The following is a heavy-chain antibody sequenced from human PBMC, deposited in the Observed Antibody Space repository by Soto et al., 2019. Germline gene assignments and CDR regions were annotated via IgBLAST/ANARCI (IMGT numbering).Heavy chain of an antibody. Sequence: PSETLSLTCAVYGGSFSGYYWSWIRQPPGKGLEWIGEINHSGSTNYNPSLKSRVTISVDTSKNQLSLKLSSVTAADTAVYYCARGGYFDWLSPNYYGMDVWGQGTTVTVSS. D-gene: IGHD3-9*01. CDR3: ARGGYFDWLSPNYYGMDV. V-gene: IGHV4-34*01. CDR1: GGSFSGYY. CDR2: INHSGST. J-gene: IGHJ6*02.